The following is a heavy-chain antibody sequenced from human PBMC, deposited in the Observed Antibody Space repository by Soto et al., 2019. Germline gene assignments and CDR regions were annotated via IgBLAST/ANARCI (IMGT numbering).Heavy chain of an antibody. CDR1: GGSISSYY. CDR3: ARHGTGYDFWSGMGWFDP. Sequence: QVQLQESGPGLVKPSETQSLTCTVSGGSISSYYWSWIRQPPGKGLEWIGYIYYSGSTNYDPSLKSRVTISVDTSKNQFSLKLSSVTAADTAVYYCARHGTGYDFWSGMGWFDPWGQGTLVTVSS. V-gene: IGHV4-59*08. D-gene: IGHD3-3*01. J-gene: IGHJ5*02. CDR2: IYYSGST.